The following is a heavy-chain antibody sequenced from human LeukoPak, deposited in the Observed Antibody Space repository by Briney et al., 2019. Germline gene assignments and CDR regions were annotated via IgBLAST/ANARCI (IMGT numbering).Heavy chain of an antibody. CDR3: ATYRQVLLPFES. D-gene: IGHD2-8*02. CDR1: GASISSSDYY. V-gene: IGHV4-39*07. J-gene: IGHJ4*02. CDR2: VYHSGST. Sequence: PSETLSLICSVSGASISSSDYYWGWIRQPPGKGLEWIGTVYHSGSTYYNSSLKGRVTISVDTSKNQFSLKFNSVTAADTAVYYCATYRQVLLPFESWGQGTLVTVSS.